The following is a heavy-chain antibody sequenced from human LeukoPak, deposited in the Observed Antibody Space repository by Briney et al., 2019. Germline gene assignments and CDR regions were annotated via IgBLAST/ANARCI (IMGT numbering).Heavy chain of an antibody. J-gene: IGHJ5*02. CDR3: ASGTGTSGLKQQTYNWFDP. V-gene: IGHV3-30*02. D-gene: IGHD1-7*01. CDR1: GFTFSSYG. CDR2: IRYDGSNK. Sequence: GGSLRLSCAASGFTFSSYGMHWVRQAPGKGLEWVAFIRYDGSNKYYADSVKGRFTISRDNAKNTLYLQMNSLRAEDTAVYYCASGTGTSGLKQQTYNWFDPWGQGTLVTVSS.